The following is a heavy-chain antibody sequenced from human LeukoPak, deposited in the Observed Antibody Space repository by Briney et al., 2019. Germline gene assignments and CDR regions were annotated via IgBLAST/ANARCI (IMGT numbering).Heavy chain of an antibody. D-gene: IGHD5-24*01. J-gene: IGHJ4*02. CDR3: ARLVRWLQAFDY. CDR1: GCTFTGYY. CDR2: INPNSGGT. V-gene: IGHV1-2*02. Sequence: ASVKVSCKASGCTFTGYYMHWVRQAPGQGLEWMGWINPNSGGTNYAQKFQGRVTMTRDTSISTAYMELSRLRSDDTAVYYCARLVRWLQAFDYWGQGTLVTVSS.